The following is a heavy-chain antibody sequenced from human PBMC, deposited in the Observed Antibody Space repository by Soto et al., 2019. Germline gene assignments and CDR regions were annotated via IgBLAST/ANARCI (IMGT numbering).Heavy chain of an antibody. CDR2: IYYSGST. D-gene: IGHD2-2*02. J-gene: IGHJ6*02. V-gene: IGHV4-61*01. CDR1: GGSASTGSYH. CDR3: ASVTRTCISTSCYRYYYGMDV. Sequence: SPTLPLTCTVSGGSASTGSYHLCCILHQTEKGLEWIGYIYYSGSTNYNPSLKSRVTISVDTSKNQFSLKLSSVTAADTAVYYCASVTRTCISTSCYRYYYGMDVWGQGTTVT.